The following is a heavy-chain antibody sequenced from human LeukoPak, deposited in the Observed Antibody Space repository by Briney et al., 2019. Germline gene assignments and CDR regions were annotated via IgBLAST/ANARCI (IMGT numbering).Heavy chain of an antibody. Sequence: ASVKVSCKASGYTFTSYGISWVRQAPGQGLEWVGWISAYNGNTNYAQKLQGRVTMTTDTSTSTAYMELRSLRSDDTAVYYCARSYDSSGYYSSYNWFDPWGQGTLVTVTS. V-gene: IGHV1-18*01. CDR1: GYTFTSYG. CDR3: ARSYDSSGYYSSYNWFDP. CDR2: ISAYNGNT. D-gene: IGHD3-22*01. J-gene: IGHJ5*02.